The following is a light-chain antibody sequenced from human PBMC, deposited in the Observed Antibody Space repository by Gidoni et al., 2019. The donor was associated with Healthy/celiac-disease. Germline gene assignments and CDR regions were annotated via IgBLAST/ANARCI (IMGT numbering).Light chain of an antibody. Sequence: IVLTQSPATLSLSPGERATLSCRVSQSVSSYLAWYQQKPGQAPRLLIYDASNRATGIPARFSGRGSGTDFTLTISSLEPEDFAVYYCQQRSNWPLTFGPGTKVDIK. V-gene: IGKV3-11*01. CDR3: QQRSNWPLT. CDR1: QSVSSY. CDR2: DAS. J-gene: IGKJ3*01.